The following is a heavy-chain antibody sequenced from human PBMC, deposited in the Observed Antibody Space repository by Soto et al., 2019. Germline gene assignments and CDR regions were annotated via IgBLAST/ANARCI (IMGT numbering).Heavy chain of an antibody. CDR1: GYTFRTYA. J-gene: IGHJ4*02. V-gene: IGHV1-8*01. CDR2: MNPNSGNT. CDR3: ARRGDIVATWYVN. D-gene: IGHD5-12*01. Sequence: ASVKVSCKASGYTFRTYAIHWVRQATGQGLEWMGWMNPNSGNTGYAQKFQGRVTMTRNTSISTAYMELSSLRSEDTAVYYCARRGDIVATWYVNWGQGTLVTVSS.